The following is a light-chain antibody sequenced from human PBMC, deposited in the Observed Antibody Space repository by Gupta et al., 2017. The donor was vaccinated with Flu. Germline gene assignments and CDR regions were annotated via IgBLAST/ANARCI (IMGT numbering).Light chain of an antibody. CDR1: QSVSSSY. V-gene: IGKV3-20*01. Sequence: EIVLTQSPGTLSLSPGERATLSCRASQSVSSSYLAWYQQKPGQAPRLLIYGASSRATGIPDRFSGSGSGTDFTLTISRLEPEDFAVYYCQQDGSSPLVFGQGTKLEIK. CDR2: GAS. CDR3: QQDGSSPLV. J-gene: IGKJ2*01.